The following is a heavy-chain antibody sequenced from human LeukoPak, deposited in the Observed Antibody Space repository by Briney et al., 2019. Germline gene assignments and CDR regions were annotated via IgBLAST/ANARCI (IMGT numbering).Heavy chain of an antibody. V-gene: IGHV4-39*07. CDR3: ARATRVRNAFDI. CDR2: IYYSGST. CDR1: GGSISRNNYY. D-gene: IGHD5-12*01. Sequence: SETLSLTCTVSGGSISRNNYYWDWIRQPPGKGLEYIGSIYYSGSTYYTPSLKSRVTISVDTSKNQFSLKLSSVTAADTAVYYCARATRVRNAFDIWGQGTMVTVSS. J-gene: IGHJ3*02.